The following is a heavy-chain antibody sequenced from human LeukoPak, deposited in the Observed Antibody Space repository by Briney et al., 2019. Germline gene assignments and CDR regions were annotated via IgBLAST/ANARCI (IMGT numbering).Heavy chain of an antibody. Sequence: PGGSLRLSCAASGFTFSDYYMSWIRQAPCKGLEGVSYISSSSSYTNYADSVKGRFTISRDNAKKSLYLQMNSLRAEDTAVYYCASLVDSSSWYVDFGMDVWGQGTTVTVSS. CDR1: GFTFSDYY. D-gene: IGHD6-13*01. CDR3: ASLVDSSSWYVDFGMDV. J-gene: IGHJ6*02. V-gene: IGHV3-11*03. CDR2: ISSSSSYT.